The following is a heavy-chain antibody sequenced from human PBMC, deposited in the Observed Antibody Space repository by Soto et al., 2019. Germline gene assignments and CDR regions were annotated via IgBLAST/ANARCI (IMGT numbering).Heavy chain of an antibody. CDR2: INSNTDGGTA. Sequence: VQLEESGGGLGKPGGSLRLSCAASGLNLSHPWMTWVRPAAGKGLEWVGRINSNTDGGTADYAAPVKGRFTISRDDSKNTVYLQMNSLKTEDTAVYYCTTGIYYDILTGYHNVAYWGQGTLVTVSS. J-gene: IGHJ4*02. D-gene: IGHD3-9*01. V-gene: IGHV3-15*01. CDR1: GLNLSHPW. CDR3: TTGIYYDILTGYHNVAY.